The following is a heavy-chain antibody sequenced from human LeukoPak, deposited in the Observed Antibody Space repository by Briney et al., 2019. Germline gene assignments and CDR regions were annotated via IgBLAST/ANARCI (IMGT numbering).Heavy chain of an antibody. V-gene: IGHV5-51*01. Sequence: GESLKISCKDSGYSFTNYWIGWVRQMPGKGLEWMGIIHSADSNTKYSPSFQGQVTISADKSISTAYLQWSGLKASDTAMYYCARQRPHPLRSYYGYYYSWSAFDIWGQGTMVTVSS. CDR2: IHSADSNT. J-gene: IGHJ3*02. D-gene: IGHD3-22*01. CDR1: GYSFTNYW. CDR3: ARQRPHPLRSYYGYYYSWSAFDI.